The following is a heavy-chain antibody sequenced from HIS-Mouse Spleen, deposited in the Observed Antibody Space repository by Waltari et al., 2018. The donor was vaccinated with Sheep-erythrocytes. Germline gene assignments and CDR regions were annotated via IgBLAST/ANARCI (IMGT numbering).Heavy chain of an antibody. V-gene: IGHV3-30*18. D-gene: IGHD3-10*01. CDR3: AKDRRGFWDY. Sequence: QVQLVESGGGVVQPGRSLRLSCAASGFTFSSYGMHWVRQAPGKGLEWVAFISYDGSNKYYAESVKGRFTISRDNSKNTLYLQMNSLRAEDTAVYYCAKDRRGFWDYWGQGTLVTVSS. J-gene: IGHJ4*02. CDR2: ISYDGSNK. CDR1: GFTFSSYG.